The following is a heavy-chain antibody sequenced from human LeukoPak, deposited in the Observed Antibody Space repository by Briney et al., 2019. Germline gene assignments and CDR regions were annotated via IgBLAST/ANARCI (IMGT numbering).Heavy chain of an antibody. D-gene: IGHD1-26*01. CDR1: GFTFSSYN. CDR2: ISSSSRTI. V-gene: IGHV3-48*01. CDR3: ARDPYSGSYGNYYYYFMDV. Sequence: GGSLRLSCAASGFTFSSYNMNWVRQAPGKGLEWVSYISSSSRTIYYADSVKGRFTTSRDNAKNSLYLQMNSLRAEDTAVYYCARDPYSGSYGNYYYYFMDVWGKGTTVTISS. J-gene: IGHJ6*03.